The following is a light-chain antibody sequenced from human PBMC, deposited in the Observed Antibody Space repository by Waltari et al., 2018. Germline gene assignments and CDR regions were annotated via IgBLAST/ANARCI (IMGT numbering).Light chain of an antibody. CDR2: DAS. V-gene: IGKV3-20*01. Sequence: EIVLTQSPGHLSLSPGERATLSCRASQSFSRALAWYQQKPGQAPSLLIYDASTRAIGIPDRFRGGGSGTDFSLTISRLEPEDFAVYYCQHYVRLPVTFGQGTTVEIK. J-gene: IGKJ1*01. CDR3: QHYVRLPVT. CDR1: QSFSRA.